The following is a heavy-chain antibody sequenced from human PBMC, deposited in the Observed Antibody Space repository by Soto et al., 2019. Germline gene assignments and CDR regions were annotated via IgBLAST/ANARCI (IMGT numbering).Heavy chain of an antibody. V-gene: IGHV3-53*01. CDR2: IYSGGST. Sequence: EVQLGESGGGLIQPGGSLRLSCAASGFTVSSNYMSWVRQAPGKGLEWVSVIYSGGSTYYADSVKGRFTISRDNSKNTLYLQMNRLRAEDTAVYYCARAHEGLLNWFDHWGQGPLVTVSS. J-gene: IGHJ5*02. D-gene: IGHD2-21*02. CDR3: ARAHEGLLNWFDH. CDR1: GFTVSSNY.